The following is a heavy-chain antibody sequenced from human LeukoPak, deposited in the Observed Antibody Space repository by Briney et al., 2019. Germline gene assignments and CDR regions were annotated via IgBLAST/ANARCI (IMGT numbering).Heavy chain of an antibody. D-gene: IGHD1-1*01. J-gene: IGHJ2*01. CDR2: IYYAGST. Sequence: HPSETLSLTCNVSGDSISSSSYYWSWIRVPPGKGLEWIGSIYYAGSTYYYPSFKSRVTLSVDTSSNRFSLSIKSVTAADTAMYYCARGRRIVALPGRGFFDLWGRGTLVTVSS. CDR1: GDSISSSSYY. V-gene: IGHV4-39*07. CDR3: ARGRRIVALPGRGFFDL.